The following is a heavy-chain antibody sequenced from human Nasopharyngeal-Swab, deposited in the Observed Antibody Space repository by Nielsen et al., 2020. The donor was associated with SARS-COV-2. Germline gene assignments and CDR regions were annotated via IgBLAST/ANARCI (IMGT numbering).Heavy chain of an antibody. Sequence: GESLKISCAASGFTFSSYSMNWVRQAPGKGLEWVSSISSSSSYIYYADSVKGRFTISRDNAKNSLYLQMNSLRAEDTAVYYCARCLYDSSGYDERLFDYWGQGTLVTVSS. V-gene: IGHV3-21*01. J-gene: IGHJ4*02. CDR3: ARCLYDSSGYDERLFDY. D-gene: IGHD3-22*01. CDR2: ISSSSSYI. CDR1: GFTFSSYS.